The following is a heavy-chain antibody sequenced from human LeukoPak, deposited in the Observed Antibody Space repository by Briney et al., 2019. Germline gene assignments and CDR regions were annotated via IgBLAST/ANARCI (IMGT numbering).Heavy chain of an antibody. J-gene: IGHJ4*02. CDR3: AKIGGNKYYYDSSGYYDY. D-gene: IGHD3-22*01. CDR2: ISGSGGST. Sequence: GGSLRLSCAASGFTFSSYAMSWVRQAPGKGLEWVSAISGSGGSTYYADSVKGRFTISRDNSKNTLYLQMNSLRAEDTAVYYCAKIGGNKYYYDSSGYYDYWGQGTLVTVSS. CDR1: GFTFSSYA. V-gene: IGHV3-23*01.